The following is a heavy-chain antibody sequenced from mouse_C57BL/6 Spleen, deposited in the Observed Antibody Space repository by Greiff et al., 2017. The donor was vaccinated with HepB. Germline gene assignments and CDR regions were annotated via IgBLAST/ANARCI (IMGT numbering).Heavy chain of an antibody. Sequence: VQLQQSGPELVKPGASVKLSCKASGYTFTSYDINWVKQRPGQGLEWIGWIYPRDGSTKYNQKFKGKATLTVDTSSSTAYMELHSLTTEDSAVYFCAREGVGYGDYFDYWGQGTTLTVSS. J-gene: IGHJ2*01. V-gene: IGHV1-85*01. CDR3: AREGVGYGDYFDY. CDR2: IYPRDGST. D-gene: IGHD1-1*02. CDR1: GYTFTSYD.